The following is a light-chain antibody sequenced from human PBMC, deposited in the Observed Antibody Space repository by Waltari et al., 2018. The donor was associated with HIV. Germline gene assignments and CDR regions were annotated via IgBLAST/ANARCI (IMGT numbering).Light chain of an antibody. CDR2: DVP. CDR1: SSDVGDYNY. CDR3: CSYAGTWL. Sequence: QSALTQPHSVSGSPGQSVTLSCTGTSSDVGDYNYISWYPRHPGEAPKLKSYDVPKRPSGVPYRFSGSKSGDTASLTISGLQAEDDAEYYCCSYAGTWLFGGGTKLTVL. V-gene: IGLV2-11*01. J-gene: IGLJ3*02.